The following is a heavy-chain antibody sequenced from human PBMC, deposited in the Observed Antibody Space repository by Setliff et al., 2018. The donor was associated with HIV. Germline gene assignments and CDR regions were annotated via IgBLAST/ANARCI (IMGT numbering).Heavy chain of an antibody. D-gene: IGHD2-21*02. J-gene: IGHJ6*02. CDR2: INAGNGNT. Sequence: ASVKVSCKASGYTFSYAMHWVRQAPGQRLEWMGWINAGNGNTKYSQKSQGRVTITRDTSASTAYMELSSLRSEDTAVYYCASIDCGGDCYSYYYYGMDVWGQGTTVTVSS. V-gene: IGHV1-3*01. CDR1: GYTFSYA. CDR3: ASIDCGGDCYSYYYYGMDV.